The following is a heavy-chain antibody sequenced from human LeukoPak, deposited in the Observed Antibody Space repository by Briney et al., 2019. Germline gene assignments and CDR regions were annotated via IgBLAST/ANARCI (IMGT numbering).Heavy chain of an antibody. V-gene: IGHV3-23*01. CDR1: GFAFNSYA. CDR2: ISASGGYT. D-gene: IGHD2-8*01. CDR3: AKDPQWSGVDY. Sequence: PGGSLRLSCAASGFAFNSYAMNWVRQAPGKGLEWVSTISASGGYTLYADSVKGRITISRDDSKNTLYLQMNSLRPEDTAVYYCAKDPQWSGVDYWGQGTLVTVSS. J-gene: IGHJ4*02.